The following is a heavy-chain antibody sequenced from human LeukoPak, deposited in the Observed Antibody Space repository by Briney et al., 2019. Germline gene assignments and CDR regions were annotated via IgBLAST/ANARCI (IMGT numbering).Heavy chain of an antibody. J-gene: IGHJ5*02. V-gene: IGHV3-21*01. Sequence: GGSLRLSCTASGFTFSSYSMNRVRQAPGKALEWVSSISTSSSYIYYADSVKGRFTISRDNARNSLYLQMNTLRAEDTAVYSCARGADGVSSNSRGWFDPWGQGTLVTVSS. CDR3: ARGADGVSSNSRGWFDP. CDR1: GFTFSSYS. CDR2: ISTSSSYI. D-gene: IGHD2-15*01.